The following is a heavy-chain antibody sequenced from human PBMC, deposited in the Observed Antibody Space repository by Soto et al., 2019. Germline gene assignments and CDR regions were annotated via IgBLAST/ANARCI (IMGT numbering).Heavy chain of an antibody. D-gene: IGHD4-4*01. J-gene: IGHJ4*02. CDR1: GFTFSSYA. CDR3: AREGTTGNYWSSDY. Sequence: GGSLRLSCAASGFTFSSYAMHWVRQAPGKGLEWVAVISYDGSNKYYADSVKGRFTISRDNSKNTLYLQMNSLRAEDTAVYYCAREGTTGNYWSSDYWGQGTLVTVSS. V-gene: IGHV3-30-3*01. CDR2: ISYDGSNK.